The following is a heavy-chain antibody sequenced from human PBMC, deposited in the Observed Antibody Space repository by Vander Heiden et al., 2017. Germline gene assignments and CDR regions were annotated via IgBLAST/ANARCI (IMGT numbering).Heavy chain of an antibody. CDR3: AKMRASHYYGIDV. Sequence: EVQLLESGGGLVQPGGCLGLSCAHPGFTFSTYAMTWVRQAPGKGLEWVSGITGSGGSTYYADSVKGRFTISRDNSRNTLYLQMNTLRAEDTAIYYCAKMRASHYYGIDVWGQGTTVTVSS. V-gene: IGHV3-23*01. CDR1: GFTFSTYA. J-gene: IGHJ6*02. CDR2: ITGSGGST. D-gene: IGHD5-12*01.